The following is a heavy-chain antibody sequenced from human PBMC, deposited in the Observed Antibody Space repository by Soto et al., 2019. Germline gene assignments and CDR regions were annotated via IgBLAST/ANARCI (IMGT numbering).Heavy chain of an antibody. CDR2: IIPIFGTA. V-gene: IGHV1-69*06. J-gene: IGHJ5*02. CDR3: ARDGLSVYYDSSGYYSNWFDP. D-gene: IGHD3-22*01. Sequence: SVKVSCKASGGTFSSYAISWVRQAPGQGLEWMGRIIPIFGTANYAQKFQGRVTITADKSTSTAYMELSSLRSEDTAVYYCARDGLSVYYDSSGYYSNWFDPWGQGTLVTVSS. CDR1: GGTFSSYA.